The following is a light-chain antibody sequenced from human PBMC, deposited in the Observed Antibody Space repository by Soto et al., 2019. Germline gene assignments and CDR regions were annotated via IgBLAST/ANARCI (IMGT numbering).Light chain of an antibody. CDR1: QSVSGSC. Sequence: EIVMTQSPATLSVSPGERATLSCRASQSVSGSCLAWYQQKPGQAPRLLTYGASSRATGIPDRFSGSGSGTDFTLTISRLEPEDFAVYYCQQYGSSPFTFGPGTKVDIK. CDR2: GAS. J-gene: IGKJ3*01. V-gene: IGKV3-20*01. CDR3: QQYGSSPFT.